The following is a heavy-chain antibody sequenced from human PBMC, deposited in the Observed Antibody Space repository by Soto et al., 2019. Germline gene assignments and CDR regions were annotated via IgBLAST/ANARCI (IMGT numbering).Heavy chain of an antibody. V-gene: IGHV4-4*02. D-gene: IGHD6-6*01. Sequence: QVQLQESGPGLVNPSGTLSLTCAVSGGSINTNNWWSWFRQPPGKGLEWIGEIFHRGSTNYNPSFKCRVTISLDKSNDKFSLKLISVTAADTAFYYCARGALKAPATFDYWGQGTPVTVSS. CDR3: ARGALKAPATFDY. J-gene: IGHJ4*02. CDR1: GGSINTNNW. CDR2: IFHRGST.